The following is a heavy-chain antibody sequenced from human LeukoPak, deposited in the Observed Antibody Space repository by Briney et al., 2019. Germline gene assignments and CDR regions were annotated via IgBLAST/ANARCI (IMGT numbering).Heavy chain of an antibody. Sequence: GGSLRLSCAASGSTFSSYAMSWVRQAPGKGLEWVSAISGSGGGTYYADSVKGRFTISRDNSKNTLYLQMNSLRAEDTAVYYCARYSSSWYLTWGTLDYWGQGTLVTVSS. CDR3: ARYSSSWYLTWGTLDY. D-gene: IGHD6-13*01. CDR1: GSTFSSYA. V-gene: IGHV3-23*01. CDR2: ISGSGGGT. J-gene: IGHJ4*02.